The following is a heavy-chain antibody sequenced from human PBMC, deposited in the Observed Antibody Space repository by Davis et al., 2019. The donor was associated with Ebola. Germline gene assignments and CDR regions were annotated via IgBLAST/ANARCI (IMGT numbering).Heavy chain of an antibody. CDR1: GFTFSSYA. V-gene: IGHV3-30-3*01. CDR2: ISYDGSNK. J-gene: IGHJ6*02. D-gene: IGHD5-24*01. CDR3: ARGDFGYNYLYYYYGMDV. Sequence: PGGSLRLSCAASGFTFSSYAMHWVRQAPGKGLEWVAVISYDGSNKYYADSVKGRFTISRDNSKNTLYLQMNSLRAEDTAVYYCARGDFGYNYLYYYYGMDVWGQGTTVTVSS.